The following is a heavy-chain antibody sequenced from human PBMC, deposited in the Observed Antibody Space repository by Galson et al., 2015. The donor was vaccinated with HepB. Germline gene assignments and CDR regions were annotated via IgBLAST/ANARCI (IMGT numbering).Heavy chain of an antibody. CDR1: GYTFTSYY. D-gene: IGHD6-6*01. V-gene: IGHV1-46*01. CDR2: INPSGGST. J-gene: IGHJ6*02. Sequence: SVKVSCKASGYTFTSYYMHWVRRAPGQGLEWMGIINPSGGSTSYAQKFQGRVAMTRDTSTSTAYMELSSLRSEDTAVYYCARDPAKELVGCYGMDVWGQGTTVTVSS. CDR3: ARDPAKELVGCYGMDV.